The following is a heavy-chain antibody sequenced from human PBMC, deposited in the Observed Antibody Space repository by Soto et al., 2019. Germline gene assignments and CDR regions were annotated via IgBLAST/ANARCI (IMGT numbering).Heavy chain of an antibody. J-gene: IGHJ6*02. CDR2: IKQDGSEK. V-gene: IGHV3-7*05. D-gene: IGHD6-6*01. CDR3: AGSWSIAARLGPYYYYGMDV. CDR1: GFTFSSYW. Sequence: GGSLRLSCAASGFTFSSYWMSWVRQAPGKGLEWVANIKQDGSEKYYVDAVKGRFTISRDNAKTSLYLRMNSLRAEDTAVYYCAGSWSIAARLGPYYYYGMDVWGQGTTVTVSS.